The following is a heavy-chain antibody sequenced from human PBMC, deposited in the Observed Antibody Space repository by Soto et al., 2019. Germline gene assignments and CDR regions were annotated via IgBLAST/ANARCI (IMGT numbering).Heavy chain of an antibody. Sequence: PGESLKISCKGSGYTFTSYWIGWVRQMPGKGLEWMGIIYPGDSETRYSPSFQGQVTISADKSISTAYLQWSSLKASDTAMYYCSRHSRVISPRSNFDYRGQVPLVTVSS. J-gene: IGHJ4*02. V-gene: IGHV5-51*01. D-gene: IGHD1-26*01. CDR2: IYPGDSET. CDR3: SRHSRVISPRSNFDY. CDR1: GYTFTSYW.